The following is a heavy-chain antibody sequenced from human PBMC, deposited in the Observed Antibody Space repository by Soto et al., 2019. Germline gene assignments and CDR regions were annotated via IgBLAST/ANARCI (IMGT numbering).Heavy chain of an antibody. CDR3: ARDRDYYYSYYGMDV. V-gene: IGHV4-34*01. J-gene: IGHJ6*02. D-gene: IGHD3-10*01. Sequence: SETLCLTCAVYGGSFSGYYWSWIRQPPGKGLEWVGEINHSGITNYNPSLKSRVTISVDTSKNQFSLKLTSVTAADTAVYYCARDRDYYYSYYGMDVWGQGTTVT. CDR2: INHSGIT. CDR1: GGSFSGYY.